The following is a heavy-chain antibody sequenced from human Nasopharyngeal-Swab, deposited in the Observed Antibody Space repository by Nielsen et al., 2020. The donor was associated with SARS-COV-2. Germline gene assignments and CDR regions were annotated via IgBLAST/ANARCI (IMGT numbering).Heavy chain of an antibody. Sequence: DKYYADSVKGRFTISRDNSKNTLYLQMNSLRAEDTAVYYCARDLAFQGSSWYDFDYWGQGTLVTVSS. CDR2: DK. J-gene: IGHJ4*02. D-gene: IGHD6-13*01. V-gene: IGHV3-33*01. CDR3: ARDLAFQGSSWYDFDY.